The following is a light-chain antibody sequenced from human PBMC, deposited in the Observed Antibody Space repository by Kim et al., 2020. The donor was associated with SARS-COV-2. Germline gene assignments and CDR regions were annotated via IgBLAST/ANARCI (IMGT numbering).Light chain of an antibody. CDR2: GRN. V-gene: IGLV3-19*01. CDR1: SLRSYY. J-gene: IGLJ2*01. CDR3: QSRDSGGNVV. Sequence: ALGQTVRITCQGDSLRSYYATWYQQKPRQAPVLVIYGRNNRPSGIPDRFFGSTSGNTASLTISGAQAEDEADFYCQSRDSGGNVVFGGGTKLTVL.